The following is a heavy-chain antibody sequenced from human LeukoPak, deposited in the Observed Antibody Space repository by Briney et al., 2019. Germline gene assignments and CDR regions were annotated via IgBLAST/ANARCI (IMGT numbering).Heavy chain of an antibody. CDR3: ARHNTRFLERLPALGS. CDR2: IRHDGSSG. D-gene: IGHD3-3*01. CDR1: GFTFNTYA. Sequence: GGSLRLSCLASGFTFNTYAMHWVRRAPGKGLEWVAFIRHDGSSGYYADSVKGRFIISRDRSGNTLYLQMKSLRPEDTGIYYCARHNTRFLERLPALGSWGQGTLVTVSS. J-gene: IGHJ5*02. V-gene: IGHV3-30*02.